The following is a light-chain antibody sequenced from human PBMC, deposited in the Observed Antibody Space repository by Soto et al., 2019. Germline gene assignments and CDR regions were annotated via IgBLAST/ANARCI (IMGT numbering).Light chain of an antibody. CDR3: QQYNRYYT. V-gene: IGKV1-5*03. J-gene: IGKJ2*01. CDR1: QSISSW. Sequence: DIQMTQSPSTLSASVGDRVTITCRASQSISSWLAWYQQKPGKAPKLLIYKASSLESGVPSRFSGSGSGTEFTLIISRLQPDDFATYYCQQYNRYYTFGQGTKMEIK. CDR2: KAS.